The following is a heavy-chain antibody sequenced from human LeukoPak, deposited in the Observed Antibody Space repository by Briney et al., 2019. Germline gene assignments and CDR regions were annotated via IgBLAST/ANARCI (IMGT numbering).Heavy chain of an antibody. D-gene: IGHD2-2*01. CDR3: AKSTAPAGYYLDY. CDR1: GYTFSTYG. V-gene: IGHV3-30*18. Sequence: GGSLRLSCAASGYTFSTYGMHWVRQAPGKGLEWVAIISYDGNDKDYADSVRGRFTISRDNSKNTLYLQMNSLRGEDTAVYYCAKSTAPAGYYLDYWGQGILVTVSS. CDR2: ISYDGNDK. J-gene: IGHJ4*02.